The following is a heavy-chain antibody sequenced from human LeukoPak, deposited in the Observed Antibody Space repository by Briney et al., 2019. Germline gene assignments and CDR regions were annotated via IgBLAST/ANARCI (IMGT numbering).Heavy chain of an antibody. V-gene: IGHV1-69*13. CDR1: GGTFSSYA. D-gene: IGHD6-6*01. CDR3: ARADSSSQLLPDY. J-gene: IGHJ4*02. Sequence: ASVKVSCKASGGTFSSYAISWVRQGPGQGLEWVGGIIPIFGTANYAQKFQGRVTITADESTSTAYMELSSLRSEDTAVYYCARADSSSQLLPDYWGQGTLVTVSS. CDR2: IIPIFGTA.